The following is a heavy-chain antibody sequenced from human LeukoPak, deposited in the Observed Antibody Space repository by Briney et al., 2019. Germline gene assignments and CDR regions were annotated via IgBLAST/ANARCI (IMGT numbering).Heavy chain of an antibody. CDR1: GGSISSYY. V-gene: IGHV4-59*01. Sequence: KPSETLSLTCTVSGGSISSYYWSWIRQPPGKGLEWIGYIYYSGSTNYNPSLKSRVTISVDTSKNQFSLKLSSVTAADTAAYYCARSYYYDSSGEHDYWGQGTLVTVSS. CDR3: ARSYYYDSSGEHDY. CDR2: IYYSGST. D-gene: IGHD3-22*01. J-gene: IGHJ4*02.